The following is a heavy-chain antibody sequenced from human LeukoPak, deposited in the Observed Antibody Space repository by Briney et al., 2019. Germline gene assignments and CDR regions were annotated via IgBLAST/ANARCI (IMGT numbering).Heavy chain of an antibody. J-gene: IGHJ3*02. CDR1: GFTFSSYS. V-gene: IGHV3-21*01. CDR3: ARGGLRYLDLDAFDI. Sequence: GGSLRLSCAASGFTFSSYSMNWVRQAPGKGLEWVSSISSSSSYIYYADSVKGRFTISRDNAKNSLYLQMNSLRAEDTAVYYCARGGLRYLDLDAFDIWGQGTMVTVSS. D-gene: IGHD3-3*01. CDR2: ISSSSSYI.